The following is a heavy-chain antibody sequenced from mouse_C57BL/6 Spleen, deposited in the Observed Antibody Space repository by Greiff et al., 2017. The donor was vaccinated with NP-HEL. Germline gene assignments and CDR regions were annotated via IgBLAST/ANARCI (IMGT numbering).Heavy chain of an antibody. CDR3: TRDPNYYGSSLSYWYFDV. J-gene: IGHJ1*03. CDR1: GFTFSSYA. CDR2: ISSGGDYI. V-gene: IGHV5-9-1*02. Sequence: EVKLMESGEGLVKPGGSLKLSCAASGFTFSSYAMSWVRQTPEKRLEWVAYISSGGDYIYYADTVKGRFTISRDNARNTLYLQMSSLKSEDTAMYYCTRDPNYYGSSLSYWYFDVWGTGTTVTVSS. D-gene: IGHD1-1*01.